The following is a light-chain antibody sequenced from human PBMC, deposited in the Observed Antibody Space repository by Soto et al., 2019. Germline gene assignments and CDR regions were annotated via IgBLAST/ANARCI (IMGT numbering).Light chain of an antibody. V-gene: IGKV3-15*01. CDR2: GAS. J-gene: IGKJ5*01. CDR1: QSVSID. CDR3: QQYGISPQ. Sequence: IVIKLSPATLSASPKERATLSCRASQSVSIDLAWYQQTPGQAPRLLIYGASTRATGIPVRFSGSASGTEFTLTISSLQSEDIAVYYCQQYGISPQFAQGTRLENK.